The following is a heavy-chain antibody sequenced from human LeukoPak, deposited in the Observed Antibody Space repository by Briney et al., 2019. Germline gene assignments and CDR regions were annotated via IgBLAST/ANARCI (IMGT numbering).Heavy chain of an antibody. V-gene: IGHV4-59*12. CDR2: IYYSGST. CDR1: GGSISSYY. J-gene: IGHJ3*02. Sequence: SETLSLTCTVSGGSISSYYWSWIRQPPGKGLEWIGYIYYSGSTNYNPSLKSRVTISVDTSKNQFSLKLSSVTAADTAVYYCAREKVAAAGLDAFDIWGQGTMVTVSS. CDR3: AREKVAAAGLDAFDI. D-gene: IGHD6-13*01.